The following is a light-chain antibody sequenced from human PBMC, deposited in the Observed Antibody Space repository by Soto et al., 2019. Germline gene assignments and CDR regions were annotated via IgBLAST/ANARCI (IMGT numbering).Light chain of an antibody. CDR2: DAS. J-gene: IGKJ1*01. Sequence: EIVLPQSPGTLSLSPGERATLSCRASQSVSSSYLAWYQQKPGQAPRLLIYDASSRATGIPDRFSGSGSGTDFTLTINRLQPEDFAVYYCQQYVSSPRTFGQGTKVDIK. CDR1: QSVSSSY. V-gene: IGKV3-20*01. CDR3: QQYVSSPRT.